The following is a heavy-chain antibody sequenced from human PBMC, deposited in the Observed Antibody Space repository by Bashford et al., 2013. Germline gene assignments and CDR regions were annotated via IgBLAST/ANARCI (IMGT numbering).Heavy chain of an antibody. CDR2: ISNNGGST. J-gene: IGHJ4*02. CDR1: GFTSSGFTFSRYA. CDR3: VLLPFYGDYAGGSPYHFDY. Sequence: GGSLRLSCSASGFTSSGFTFSRYAMHWVRQAPGKGLDYVSAISNNGGSTYYADSVKARFTISRDNSKNTLYLQMTSLRPEDTAVYYCVLLPFYGDYAGGSPYHFDYWGQGTLVTVSS. D-gene: IGHD4-17*01. V-gene: IGHV3-64D*08.